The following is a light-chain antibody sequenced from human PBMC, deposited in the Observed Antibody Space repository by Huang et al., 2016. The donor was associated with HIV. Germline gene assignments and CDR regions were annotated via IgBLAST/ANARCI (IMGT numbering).Light chain of an antibody. CDR3: QQLHTYPIT. CDR1: QDIGTS. J-gene: IGKJ5*01. V-gene: IGKV1-13*02. Sequence: HLTQSPPSLSASVGDSVSISCRASQDIGTSLAWYQQRTGRAPKLLISGASTLQAGVPSRFSGESAGTFFTLFITDLQPEDFATYYCQQLHTYPITFGQGTRLDIK. CDR2: GAS.